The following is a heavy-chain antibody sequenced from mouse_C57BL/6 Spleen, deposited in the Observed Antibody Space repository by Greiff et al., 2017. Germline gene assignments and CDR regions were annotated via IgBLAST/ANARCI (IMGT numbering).Heavy chain of an antibody. D-gene: IGHD2-4*01. CDR2: IDPSDSYT. CDR1: GYTFTSYW. V-gene: IGHV1-69*01. J-gene: IGHJ3*01. CDR3: ARWDYVFAY. Sequence: VQLQQSGAELVMPGASVKLSCKASGYTFTSYWMHWVKQRPGQGLEWIGEIDPSDSYTNYNQKFKGKSTLTVDKSSSTAYMQLSSLTSEDSAVYYCARWDYVFAYWGQGTLVTVSA.